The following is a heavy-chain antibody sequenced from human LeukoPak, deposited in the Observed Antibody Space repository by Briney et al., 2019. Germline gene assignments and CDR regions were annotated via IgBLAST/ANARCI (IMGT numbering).Heavy chain of an antibody. CDR3: ARGHTRWLQPHFDP. D-gene: IGHD5-24*01. J-gene: IGHJ5*02. CDR2: IKQDGSEK. Sequence: GGSLRLSCAASGFAFSNYSMTWVRQPPGKGLEWVASIKQDGSEKYYVDSVKGRFTISGGDANNSLYLQVNSLRAEDTAVYYCARGHTRWLQPHFDPWAQETLVTVSS. V-gene: IGHV3-7*04. CDR1: GFAFSNYS.